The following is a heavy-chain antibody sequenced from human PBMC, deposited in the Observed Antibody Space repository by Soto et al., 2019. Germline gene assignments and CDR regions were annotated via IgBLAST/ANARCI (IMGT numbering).Heavy chain of an antibody. CDR2: IWYDGSNK. J-gene: IGHJ4*02. CDR3: ARAPSMVRGVIITYFDY. V-gene: IGHV3-33*01. Sequence: PGGSLRLSCAASGFTFSSYGMHWVRQAPGKGLEWVAVIWYDGSNKYYADSVKGRFTISRDNSKNTLYLQMNSLRAEDTAVYYCARAPSMVRGVIITYFDYWGQGTLVTVSS. D-gene: IGHD3-10*01. CDR1: GFTFSSYG.